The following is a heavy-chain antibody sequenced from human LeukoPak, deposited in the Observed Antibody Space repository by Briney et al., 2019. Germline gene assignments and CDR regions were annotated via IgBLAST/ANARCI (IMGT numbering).Heavy chain of an antibody. D-gene: IGHD6-6*01. J-gene: IGHJ5*02. CDR3: ACRDRLSTSSGP. CDR1: GYTFTNYW. V-gene: IGHV5-51*01. CDR2: IYPGDSRT. Sequence: GESLKISCEAFGYTFTNYWIGWVRQIPGKGLEWVGVIYPGDSRTRYNPSFQGQVTISADKSVNTAYLQWSSLKASDTAIYYCACRDRLSTSSGPWGQGTLVTVSS.